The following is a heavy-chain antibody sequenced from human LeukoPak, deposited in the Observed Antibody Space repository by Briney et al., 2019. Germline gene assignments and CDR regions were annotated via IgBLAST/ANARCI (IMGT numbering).Heavy chain of an antibody. D-gene: IGHD2-15*01. Sequence: TPAETLSLTCTVFGDSVTGYYLNWVRQPPGRGLEWIGHIYKIGTTNYNHSLKSRLTISADPSKNQFSLKLRSVTAADTAVYYCVIGVGWQPDYWGQGALVTVSS. CDR2: IYKIGTT. V-gene: IGHV4-59*02. CDR3: VIGVGWQPDY. CDR1: GDSVTGYY. J-gene: IGHJ4*02.